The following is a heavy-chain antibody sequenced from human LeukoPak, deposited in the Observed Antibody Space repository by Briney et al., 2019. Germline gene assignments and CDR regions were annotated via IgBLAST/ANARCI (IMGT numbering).Heavy chain of an antibody. D-gene: IGHD3-10*01. CDR1: GGSFSGYY. CDR2: INHSGST. CDR3: ASILTMVRGTGGDY. V-gene: IGHV4-34*01. Sequence: SETLSLTCAVYGGSFSGYYWSWIRQPPGKGLEWIGEINHSGSTNYNPSLKSRVTISVDTSKNQFSLKLSSVTAADTAVYYCASILTMVRGTGGDYWGQGTLVTVSS. J-gene: IGHJ4*02.